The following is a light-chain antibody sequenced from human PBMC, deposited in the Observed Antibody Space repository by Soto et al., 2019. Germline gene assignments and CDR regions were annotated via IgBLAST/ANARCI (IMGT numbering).Light chain of an antibody. J-gene: IGLJ3*02. CDR1: TSNIGAGYD. V-gene: IGLV1-40*01. CDR3: QAYDYSLTASV. Sequence: QSVLTQPPSVSGAPGQRVIISCTGSTSNIGAGYDVHWYQQLPGSAPRLLIYGNRNRPSGVPERFSGSKSGTSASLAITGLQAEDEADYYCQAYDYSLTASVFGGGTKLTVL. CDR2: GNR.